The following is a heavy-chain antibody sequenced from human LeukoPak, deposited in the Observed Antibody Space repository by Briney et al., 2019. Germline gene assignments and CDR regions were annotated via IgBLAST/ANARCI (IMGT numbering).Heavy chain of an antibody. V-gene: IGHV1-18*01. CDR1: GYTFTSYG. CDR2: ISAYNGNT. J-gene: IGHJ4*02. CDR3: ARGDGGIVVVPAVPIVDY. Sequence: ASVKASCKASGYTFTSYGISWVRQAPGQGLEWMGWISAYNGNTNYAQKLQGRVTMTTDTSTSTAYMELRSLRSDDTAVYYCARGDGGIVVVPAVPIVDYWGQGTLVTVSS. D-gene: IGHD2-2*01.